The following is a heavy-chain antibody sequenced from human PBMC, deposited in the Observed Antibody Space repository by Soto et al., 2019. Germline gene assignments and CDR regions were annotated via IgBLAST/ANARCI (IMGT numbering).Heavy chain of an antibody. J-gene: IGHJ6*02. CDR3: ARDNGYYYYYGMDV. CDR1: GGTFSSYA. D-gene: IGHD2-8*01. Sequence: EASVKVSCKASGGTFSSYAISWVRQAPGQGLEWMGGIIPIFGTANYAQKFQGRVTITADESTSTAYMELSSLRSGDTAVYYCARDNGYYYYYGMDVWGQGTTVTVSS. CDR2: IIPIFGTA. V-gene: IGHV1-69*13.